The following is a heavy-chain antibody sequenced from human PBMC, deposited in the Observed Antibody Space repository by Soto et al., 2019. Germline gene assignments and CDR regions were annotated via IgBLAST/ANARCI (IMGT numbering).Heavy chain of an antibody. CDR2: ISYDGSNK. V-gene: IGHV3-30-3*01. J-gene: IGHJ5*02. Sequence: GGSLRLSCAASGFTFSSYAMHWVRQAPGKGLEWVAVISYDGSNKYYADSVKGRFTISRDNSKNTLYLQMNSLRAEDTAVYYCARLGAARSAPFDPWGQGTLVTV. D-gene: IGHD6-6*01. CDR3: ARLGAARSAPFDP. CDR1: GFTFSSYA.